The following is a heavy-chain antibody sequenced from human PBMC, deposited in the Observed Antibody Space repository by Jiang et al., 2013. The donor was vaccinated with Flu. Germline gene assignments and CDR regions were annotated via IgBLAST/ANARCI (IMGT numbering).Heavy chain of an antibody. D-gene: IGHD6-19*01. Sequence: GKGLEWVSVIYSGGSTYYADSVKGRFTISRDNSKNTLYLQMNSLRAEDTAVYYCARVSSGWRFDYWGQGTLVTVSS. CDR3: ARVSSGWRFDY. V-gene: IGHV3-66*01. J-gene: IGHJ4*02. CDR2: IYSGGST.